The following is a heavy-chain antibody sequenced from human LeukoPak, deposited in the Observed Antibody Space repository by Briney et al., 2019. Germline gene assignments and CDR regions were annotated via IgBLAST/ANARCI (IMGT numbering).Heavy chain of an antibody. V-gene: IGHV4-59*01. Sequence: PSETLSLTCSVSGGSISSYYWSWIRQPPGKGLEWIGYIYYSGSTNYNPSLKSRVTISVDTSKNQFSLKLSSVTAADTAVYYCARGVVGQWPDYYYYGMDVWGQGTTVTVSS. J-gene: IGHJ6*02. CDR3: ARGVVGQWPDYYYYGMDV. CDR1: GGSISSYY. CDR2: IYYSGST. D-gene: IGHD6-19*01.